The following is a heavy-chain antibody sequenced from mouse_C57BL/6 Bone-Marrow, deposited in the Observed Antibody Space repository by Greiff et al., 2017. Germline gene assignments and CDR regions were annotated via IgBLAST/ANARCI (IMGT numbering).Heavy chain of an antibody. CDR2: IWSGGSA. J-gene: IGHJ4*01. V-gene: IGHV2-2*01. D-gene: IGHD1-1*01. CDR1: GFSLTSYG. Sequence: QVQLQQSGPGLVQPSQSLSITCTVSGFSLTSYGVHWVRQSPGTGLEWLGVIWSGGSADYNAAFIPRLSISKDNSKSKIFFKMNSLQAEDKAIYYCARGRDYYDSSYDYAMDYWGQGTSVTVSS. CDR3: ARGRDYYDSSYDYAMDY.